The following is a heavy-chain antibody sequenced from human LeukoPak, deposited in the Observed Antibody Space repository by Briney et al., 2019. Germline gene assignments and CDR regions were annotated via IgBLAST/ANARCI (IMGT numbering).Heavy chain of an antibody. V-gene: IGHV1-8*01. J-gene: IGHJ4*02. CDR3: ARDPNYYFDY. CDR2: MNPNSGNT. CDR1: GYTFTSYD. D-gene: IGHD1-1*01. Sequence: ASVKVSCKASGYTFTSYDINWVRQATGQGLEWMGWMNPNSGNTGYAQKFQGRVTMTRDTSISTAYMELSRLRSDDTAVYYCARDPNYYFDYWGQGTLVTVSS.